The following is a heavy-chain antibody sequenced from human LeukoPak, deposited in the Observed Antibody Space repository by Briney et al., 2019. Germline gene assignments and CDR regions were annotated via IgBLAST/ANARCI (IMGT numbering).Heavy chain of an antibody. J-gene: IGHJ1*01. D-gene: IGHD4-23*01. CDR2: MNHSESA. Sequence: SETLSLTCAVYGGTFSGYYWTWIRQPPGKGLEWIGEMNHSESANYNPSLKSRVTISVDTSKNQCSLRLSSVTAADTAVYYCARGDSTVTPKYFQYWGQGTLVTVSS. CDR3: ARGDSTVTPKYFQY. CDR1: GGTFSGYY. V-gene: IGHV4-34*01.